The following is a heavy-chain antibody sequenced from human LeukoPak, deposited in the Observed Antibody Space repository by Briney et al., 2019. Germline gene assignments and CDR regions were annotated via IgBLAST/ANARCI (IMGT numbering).Heavy chain of an antibody. CDR1: GGTFSSYA. CDR2: INPNSGGT. J-gene: IGHJ3*02. V-gene: IGHV1-2*04. D-gene: IGHD3-10*01. Sequence: ASVKVSCKASGGTFSSYAISWVRQAPGQGLEWMGWINPNSGGTNYAQKFQGWVTMTRDTSISTAYMELSRLRSDDTAVYYCARGYGSGNAADAFDIWGQGTMVTVSS. CDR3: ARGYGSGNAADAFDI.